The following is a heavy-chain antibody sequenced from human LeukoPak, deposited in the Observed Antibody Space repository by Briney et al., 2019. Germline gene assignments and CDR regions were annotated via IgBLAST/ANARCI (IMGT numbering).Heavy chain of an antibody. CDR1: GSNITYNY. J-gene: IGHJ6*02. V-gene: IGHV3-53*05. Sequence: GGSLRLSCAASGSNITYNYMTWVRQAPGKGLEWVSLINSGGYTYYADSLKGRITVCRDTSNNALLLQMSGLRPEETAVYYCARTSFYYDMDVWGQGTTVTVSS. CDR2: INSGGYT. CDR3: ARTSFYYDMDV. D-gene: IGHD3-16*02.